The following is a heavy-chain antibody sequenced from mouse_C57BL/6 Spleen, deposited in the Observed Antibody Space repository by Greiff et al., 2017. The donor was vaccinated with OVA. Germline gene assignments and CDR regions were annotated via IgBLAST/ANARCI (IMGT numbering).Heavy chain of an antibody. CDR1: GFTFSSYA. J-gene: IGHJ2*01. CDR3: ARVDYDATGDY. V-gene: IGHV5-4*03. CDR2: ISDGGSYT. D-gene: IGHD2-4*01. Sequence: EVKLEESGGGLVKPGGSLKLSCAASGFTFSSYAMSWVRQTPEQRLEWVATISDGGSYTYYPDNVKGRFTISRDNAKNNLYLQMRHMKSEDTAMYYCARVDYDATGDYWGQGTTLTVSS.